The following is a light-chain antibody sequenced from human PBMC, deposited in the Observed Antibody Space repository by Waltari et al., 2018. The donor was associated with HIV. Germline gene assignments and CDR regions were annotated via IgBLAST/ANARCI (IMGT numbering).Light chain of an antibody. CDR2: KNF. CDR3: VGWDSSLSAYV. CDR1: SSNIENDN. V-gene: IGLV1-47*01. J-gene: IGLJ1*01. Sequence: QSFLTQPPSASGTPGQTVTISCSGSSSNIENDNVSWYQQLPGMTPKLLSYKNFLRPSGVPDRFAASKSGTSASLTISGLRSADEADYYCVGWDSSLSAYVFGAGTKVAVL.